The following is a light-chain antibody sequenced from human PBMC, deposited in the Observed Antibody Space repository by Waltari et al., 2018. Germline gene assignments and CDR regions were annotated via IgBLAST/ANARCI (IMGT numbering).Light chain of an antibody. V-gene: IGLV2-14*03. Sequence: QSALTQPASVSGSPGQSITISCTGTTSDVGGYNYVSWYQQHPGKAPKVLLYDVSNRPSGLSNRFSGSKSGNTSSLNISGLQAEDEADYYCSSYTSISTLVFGTGTKVTVL. CDR3: SSYTSISTLV. CDR1: TSDVGGYNY. CDR2: DVS. J-gene: IGLJ1*01.